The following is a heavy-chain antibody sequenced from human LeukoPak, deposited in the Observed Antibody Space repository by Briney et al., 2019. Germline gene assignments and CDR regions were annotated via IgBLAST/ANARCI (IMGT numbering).Heavy chain of an antibody. CDR1: GFTVSSNY. V-gene: IGHV3-66*02. D-gene: IGHD3-3*01. CDR3: ARDRSGPFWRGYHYYFDI. J-gene: IGHJ4*02. CDR2: IYSGGST. Sequence: PGGSLRLSCAASGFTVSSNYMSWVRQAPGKGLELVSVIYSGGSTYYADSVKGRLTISRDNSKNTLYLQINSLRAEDTAVYYCARDRSGPFWRGYHYYFDIWGQGTLVTVSS.